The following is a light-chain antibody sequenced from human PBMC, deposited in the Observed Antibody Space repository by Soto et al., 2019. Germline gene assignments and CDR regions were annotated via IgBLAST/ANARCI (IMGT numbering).Light chain of an antibody. J-gene: IGKJ1*01. CDR1: QAISNY. Sequence: DIQMTQSPSSLFASVGDRVTITCRASQAISNYVAWYQQKPGKAPRLLIYAASTLQSGVPSRFSGSGSGTFFTLTIISLQPEDVATYYCQKYNSAPWTFGQGTKVVIK. CDR3: QKYNSAPWT. CDR2: AAS. V-gene: IGKV1-27*01.